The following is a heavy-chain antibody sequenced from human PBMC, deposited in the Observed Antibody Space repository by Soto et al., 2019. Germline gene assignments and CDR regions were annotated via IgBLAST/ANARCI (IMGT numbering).Heavy chain of an antibody. Sequence: ASVKVSCKASGYTFTTYGISWVRQAPGQGLEWMGWISGYNGHTKYAQKFQGRVTMATDTSTSTVYMDLRSLRSDDTAVYYCAREGEMPYYYYGLDVWGQGTTVTVSS. J-gene: IGHJ6*02. CDR2: ISGYNGHT. D-gene: IGHD3-16*01. CDR3: AREGEMPYYYYGLDV. V-gene: IGHV1-18*01. CDR1: GYTFTTYG.